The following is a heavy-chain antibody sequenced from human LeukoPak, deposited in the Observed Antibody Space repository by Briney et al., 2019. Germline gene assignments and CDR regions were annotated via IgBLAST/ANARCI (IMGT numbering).Heavy chain of an antibody. CDR3: AKPPHRYYYYMDV. V-gene: IGHV3-21*01. CDR2: ISSSSSYI. J-gene: IGHJ6*03. Sequence: GGSLRLSCAASGFTFSSYSMNWVRQAPGKGLEWVSSISSSSSYIYYADSVKGRFTISRDNSKNTLYLQMNSLRAEDTAVYYCAKPPHRYYYYMDVWGKGTTVTISS. CDR1: GFTFSSYS.